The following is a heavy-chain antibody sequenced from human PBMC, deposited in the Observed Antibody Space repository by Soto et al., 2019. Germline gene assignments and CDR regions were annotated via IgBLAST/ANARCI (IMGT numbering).Heavy chain of an antibody. Sequence: EVQLVESGGGLVQPGGSLRLSCAASGFTVSSNYMSWVRQAPGKGLEWVSVIYSGGSTYYADSVKGRFTISRDNSKTSLYLQMNSLRAEEPAVYYCARYYYDSSGRFDPWGQGTLVTVSS. CDR3: ARYYYDSSGRFDP. D-gene: IGHD3-22*01. J-gene: IGHJ5*02. V-gene: IGHV3-66*01. CDR1: GFTVSSNY. CDR2: IYSGGST.